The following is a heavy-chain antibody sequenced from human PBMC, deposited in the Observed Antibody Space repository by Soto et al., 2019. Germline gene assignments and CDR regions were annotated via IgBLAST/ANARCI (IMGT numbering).Heavy chain of an antibody. CDR2: VSGRGGSA. J-gene: IGHJ2*01. D-gene: IGHD2-21*01. CDR1: GFIFNNYA. CDR3: VRRVGGAFVWYSDP. V-gene: IGHV3-23*01. Sequence: EVQLLESGGGFVQRGGSLRLSCAASGFIFNNYAMTWVRQAPGKGLEWVARVSGRGGSAYYADSVKGRLTISRDNSNNPPDLQLTTVSGEATAVYYGVRRVGGAFVWYSDPGCRSSRV.